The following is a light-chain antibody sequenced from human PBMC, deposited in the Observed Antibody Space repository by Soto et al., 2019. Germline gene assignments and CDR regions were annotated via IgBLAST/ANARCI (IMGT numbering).Light chain of an antibody. V-gene: IGKV3-20*01. Sequence: EIVLTQSPGTVSLSPGERATLSCRASQSVYNNYIAWYQQSPGQAPRVLIYGASTRATGTPDRFSGSGSETDFTLTISRLEPEDFAVYYCQQYGSSPLTFGGGTKVDIK. CDR3: QQYGSSPLT. J-gene: IGKJ4*01. CDR2: GAS. CDR1: QSVYNNY.